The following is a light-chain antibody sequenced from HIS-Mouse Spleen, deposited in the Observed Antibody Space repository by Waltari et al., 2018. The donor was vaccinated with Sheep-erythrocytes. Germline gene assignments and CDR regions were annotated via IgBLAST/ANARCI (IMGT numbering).Light chain of an antibody. J-gene: IGLJ2*01. CDR3: QVWDSSSDPVV. CDR2: DDS. Sequence: SYVLTQPPSVSVAPGQTARITCGGNNIGRKSVHWYQQKPGQAPVLVVYDDSDRPSGIPGRFSGSKSGYTATLTMSRVEAGDEADYYCQVWDSSSDPVVFGGGTKLTVL. CDR1: NIGRKS. V-gene: IGLV3-21*02.